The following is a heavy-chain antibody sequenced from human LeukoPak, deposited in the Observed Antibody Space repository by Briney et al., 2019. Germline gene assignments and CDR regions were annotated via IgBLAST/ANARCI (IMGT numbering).Heavy chain of an antibody. CDR3: ARCIAATGTVDY. CDR1: GFSLSTNGMS. CDR2: IDWDDDK. Sequence: SGPALVKPTQTLTLTCTFSGFSLSTNGMSVTWVRQPPGKAPEWLARIDWDDDKYYSASLKTRLTISRDTSKNQVVLTMTNMDPVDTATYYCARCIAATGTVDYWGQGALVTVSS. V-gene: IGHV2-70*11. J-gene: IGHJ4*02. D-gene: IGHD6-13*01.